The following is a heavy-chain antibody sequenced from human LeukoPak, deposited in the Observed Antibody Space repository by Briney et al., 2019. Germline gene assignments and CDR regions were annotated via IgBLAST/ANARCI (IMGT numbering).Heavy chain of an antibody. J-gene: IGHJ4*02. CDR3: ARGAARSFDY. CDR1: GYSISSGYY. D-gene: IGHD6-6*01. Sequence: SETLTLTCTVSGYSISSGYYWGWIRQPPGKGLEWIGSIYHSGSTYYNPSLKSRVTISVDTSKNQFSLKLSSVTAADTAVYYCARGAARSFDYWGQGTLVTVSS. V-gene: IGHV4-38-2*02. CDR2: IYHSGST.